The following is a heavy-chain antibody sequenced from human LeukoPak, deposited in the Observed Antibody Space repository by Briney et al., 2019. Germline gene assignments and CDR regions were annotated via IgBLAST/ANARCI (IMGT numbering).Heavy chain of an antibody. J-gene: IGHJ4*02. D-gene: IGHD3-22*01. CDR3: ARDIPRGSGYCFDY. CDR1: GFSFSSYS. Sequence: PGGSLRLSCAASGFSFSSYSMNWVRQALGKGLEWVSSVSSSSSYISYADSVKGRFTISRDNAKKSLYLQMNSLRAEDTAVYYCARDIPRGSGYCFDYWGQGTLVTVSS. V-gene: IGHV3-21*01. CDR2: VSSSSSYI.